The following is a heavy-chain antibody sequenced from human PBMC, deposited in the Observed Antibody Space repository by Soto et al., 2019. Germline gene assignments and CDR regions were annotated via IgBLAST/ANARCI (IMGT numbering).Heavy chain of an antibody. CDR3: ARDTRAAATLGVVDAFDI. D-gene: IGHD2-15*01. V-gene: IGHV3-7*04. CDR1: GFTFSSYW. CDR2: IKQDGSEK. Sequence: EVPLVESGGGLVQPGGSLRLSCAASGFTFSSYWMSWVRQAPGKGLEWVANIKQDGSEKYYVDSVKGRFTISRDNAKNSLYLQMNSLRAEDTAVYYCARDTRAAATLGVVDAFDIWGQGTIVTVSS. J-gene: IGHJ3*02.